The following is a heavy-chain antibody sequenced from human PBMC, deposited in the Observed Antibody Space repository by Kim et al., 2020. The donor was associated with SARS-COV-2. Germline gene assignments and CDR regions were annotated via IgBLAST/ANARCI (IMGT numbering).Heavy chain of an antibody. Sequence: DPVKGRLTVARDNTKNTLYRQMNSLRAEDTAVYYCARDRNDSWKHDYFDYWGQGTLVTVSS. J-gene: IGHJ4*02. V-gene: IGHV3-30*07. D-gene: IGHD1-1*01. CDR3: ARDRNDSWKHDYFDY.